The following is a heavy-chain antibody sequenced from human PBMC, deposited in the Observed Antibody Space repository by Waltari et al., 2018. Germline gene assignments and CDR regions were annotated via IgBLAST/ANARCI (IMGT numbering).Heavy chain of an antibody. Sequence: QVQLVQSGAEVKKPGASVKVSCKASGYTFTGYYMHWVRQAPGQGLEWMGWINPNSGGTNYAQKFQGRVTRTRDTSISTAYMELSRLRSDDTAVYYCARGYCSSTSCRYYYYYYMDVWGKGTTVTVSS. CDR1: GYTFTGYY. CDR2: INPNSGGT. J-gene: IGHJ6*03. CDR3: ARGYCSSTSCRYYYYYYMDV. V-gene: IGHV1-2*02. D-gene: IGHD2-2*01.